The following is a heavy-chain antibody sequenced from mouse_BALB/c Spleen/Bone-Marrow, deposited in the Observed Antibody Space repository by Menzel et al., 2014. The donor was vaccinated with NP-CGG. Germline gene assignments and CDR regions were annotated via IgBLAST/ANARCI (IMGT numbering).Heavy chain of an antibody. V-gene: IGHV3-6*02. Sequence: EVQLQESGPGLVKPSQSLSLTCSVTGYSITSGYYWNWIRQFPGNKLEWMGYISYDGSNKYNPSLKNRISITRDTSENQFFLKLNSVTTEDTTTYYCAKLLYWYFDVWGAGTTVTVSS. CDR1: GYSITSGYY. CDR2: ISYDGSN. J-gene: IGHJ1*01. CDR3: AKLLYWYFDV.